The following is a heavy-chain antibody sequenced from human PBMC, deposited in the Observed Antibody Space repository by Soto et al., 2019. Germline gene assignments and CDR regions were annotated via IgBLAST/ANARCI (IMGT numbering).Heavy chain of an antibody. J-gene: IGHJ4*02. CDR1: GFTFSSYA. Sequence: GGSLRLSCAASGFTFSSYAMSWVRQAPGKGLEWVSAISGSGGSTYYADSVKGRFTISRDNSKNPLYLQMNSLIAEDTAVYYCAKSPLSSSSLPYFDYWGQGTLVTVSS. CDR3: AKSPLSSSSLPYFDY. D-gene: IGHD6-6*01. CDR2: ISGSGGST. V-gene: IGHV3-23*01.